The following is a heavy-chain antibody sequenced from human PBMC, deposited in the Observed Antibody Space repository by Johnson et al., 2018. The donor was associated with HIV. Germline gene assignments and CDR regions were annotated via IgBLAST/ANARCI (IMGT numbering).Heavy chain of an antibody. CDR2: ISYDGSNK. V-gene: IGHV3-30*04. J-gene: IGHJ3*02. D-gene: IGHD6-19*01. Sequence: QVQLVESGGGVVQPGRSLRLSCAASGFTFSSFAMHWVRQAPGKGLEWVAVISYDGSNKNYADSVKGRFSISSDNSENTLYLQMNNRRAEDTAVYYCASPNRAGSWGGEAFDIWGQGTIVTVSS. CDR3: ASPNRAGSWGGEAFDI. CDR1: GFTFSSFA.